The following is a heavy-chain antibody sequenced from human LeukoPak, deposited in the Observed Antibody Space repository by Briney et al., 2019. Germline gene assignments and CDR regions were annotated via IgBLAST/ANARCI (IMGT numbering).Heavy chain of an antibody. V-gene: IGHV4-4*07. CDR3: ARGIVDMATSFGY. Sequence: PSETLSLTCTVSGGSINSYYWSWIRQPAGKGLEWVGRIYSSGDTNYNPSLKSRVTMSVDTSKSQFSLNLNSVTAADTAVYYCARGIVDMATSFGYWGQGTLVTVSS. J-gene: IGHJ4*02. D-gene: IGHD1-26*01. CDR2: IYSSGDT. CDR1: GGSINSYY.